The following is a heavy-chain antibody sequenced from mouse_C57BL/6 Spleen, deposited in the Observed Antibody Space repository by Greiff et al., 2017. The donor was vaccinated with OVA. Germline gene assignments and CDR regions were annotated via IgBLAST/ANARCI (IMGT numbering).Heavy chain of an antibody. CDR2: IYPSDSET. Sequence: QVQLQQPGAELVRPGSSVKLSCKASGYTFTSYWMDWVKQRPGQGLEWIGNIYPSDSETHYNQKFKDKAKLTVDKSSSTAYMQLTSLTSEDSAVYYCARTGSSMGWYFDVWGTGTTVTVSS. D-gene: IGHD1-1*01. J-gene: IGHJ1*03. CDR1: GYTFTSYW. V-gene: IGHV1-61*01. CDR3: ARTGSSMGWYFDV.